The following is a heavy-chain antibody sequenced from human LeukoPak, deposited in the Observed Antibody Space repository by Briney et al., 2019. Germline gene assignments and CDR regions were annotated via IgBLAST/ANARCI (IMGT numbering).Heavy chain of an antibody. Sequence: KPSETLSLTCAVYGGSFSGYYWSWIRQPPGKGLEWIGEINHSGSTNYNPSLKSRVTISVDTSKNQFSLKLSSVTAADTAVYYCARGRIRRGSRFDYWGQGTLVTVPS. CDR2: INHSGST. J-gene: IGHJ4*02. D-gene: IGHD2-15*01. CDR3: ARGRIRRGSRFDY. CDR1: GGSFSGYY. V-gene: IGHV4-34*01.